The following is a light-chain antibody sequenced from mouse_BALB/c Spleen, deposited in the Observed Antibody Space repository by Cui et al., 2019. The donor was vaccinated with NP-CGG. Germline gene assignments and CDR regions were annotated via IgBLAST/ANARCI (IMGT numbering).Light chain of an antibody. V-gene: IGLV1*01. CDR2: GTN. Sequence: QAVVTQESALTTSPGETVTLTCRSSTGTVTTSNYANWVQEKPDYLLTGLIGGTNNRVPGVPARFSGSLIGDKAALTITGAQTEDEAIYFCALWYSNHWVFGGGTKLTVL. CDR1: TGTVTTSNY. J-gene: IGLJ1*01. CDR3: ALWYSNHWV.